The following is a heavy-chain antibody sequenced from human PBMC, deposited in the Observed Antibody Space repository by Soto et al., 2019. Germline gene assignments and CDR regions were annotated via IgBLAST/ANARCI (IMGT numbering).Heavy chain of an antibody. V-gene: IGHV4-39*01. CDR2: IYYSGST. CDR1: GGSISSSSYY. CDR3: ARPGYSYGVGFDY. Sequence: SETLSLTCTVSGGSISSSSYYWGWIRQPPGKGLEWIGSIYYSGSTYYNPSLKSRVTISVDTSKNQFSLKLSSVTAADTAVYYCARPGYSYGVGFDYWGQGTLVTVS. D-gene: IGHD5-18*01. J-gene: IGHJ4*02.